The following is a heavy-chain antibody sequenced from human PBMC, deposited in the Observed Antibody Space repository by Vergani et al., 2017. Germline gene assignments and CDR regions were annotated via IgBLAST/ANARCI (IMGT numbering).Heavy chain of an antibody. D-gene: IGHD3-22*01. CDR3: AGLYGHDSSGNKYLDY. CDR1: GYSFTNYW. J-gene: IGHJ4*02. V-gene: IGHV5-51*01. CDR2: IHPADSDT. Sequence: EVQLVQSGAEVKKPGESLKISCQISGYSFTNYWIGWVRQMPGKGLEWMGIIHPADSDTRYSPSFQGQITISADKSISTAYLQRSSLRASDSAMYYCAGLYGHDSSGNKYLDYWGQGALVTVSS.